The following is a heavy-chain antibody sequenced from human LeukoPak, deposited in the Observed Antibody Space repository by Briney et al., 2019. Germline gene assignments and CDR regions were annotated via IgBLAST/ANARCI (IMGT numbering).Heavy chain of an antibody. J-gene: IGHJ2*01. CDR3: ARDLFWYFDL. V-gene: IGHV7-4-1*02. Sequence: ASVKVSCKASGYTFTSYAMNWVRQAAGQGLEWMGRINTDTGNPTYAQAFTGRFVISLDTSVSTAYLQISSLKAEDTAVYYWARDLFWYFDLWGRGTLVTVSS. CDR1: GYTFTSYA. CDR2: INTDTGNP.